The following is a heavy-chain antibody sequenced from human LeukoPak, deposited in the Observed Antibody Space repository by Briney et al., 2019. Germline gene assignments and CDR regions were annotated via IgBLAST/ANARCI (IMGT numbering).Heavy chain of an antibody. D-gene: IGHD3-9*01. CDR2: IKSDGSRT. Sequence: PGGSLRLSCAASGFTFSNYWMHWVRQAPGKGLVWVSRIKSDGSRTDYADSVKGRFTISRDNAKNTLYLQMNSLRAEDTAVYYCARDATQYLRYGYFDSWGQGILVTVSS. CDR3: ARDATQYLRYGYFDS. CDR1: GFTFSNYW. J-gene: IGHJ4*02. V-gene: IGHV3-74*01.